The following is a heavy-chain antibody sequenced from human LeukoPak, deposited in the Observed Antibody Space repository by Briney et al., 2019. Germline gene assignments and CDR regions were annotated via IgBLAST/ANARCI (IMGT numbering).Heavy chain of an antibody. CDR3: ARVSSGFVDY. D-gene: IGHD6-19*01. J-gene: IGHJ4*02. V-gene: IGHV3-53*01. Sequence: GGSLRLSCAASGFTFSDYYMTWVRQAPGKGLEWVSVIYSGGSTYYADSVKGRFTISRDSSKNTLSLQMNSLRAEDTAVYYCARVSSGFVDYWGQGTLVTVSS. CDR1: GFTFSDYY. CDR2: IYSGGST.